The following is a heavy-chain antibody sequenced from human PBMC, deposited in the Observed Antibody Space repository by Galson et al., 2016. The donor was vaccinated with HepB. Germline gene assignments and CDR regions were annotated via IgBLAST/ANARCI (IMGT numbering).Heavy chain of an antibody. CDR1: GGPISTGVFY. V-gene: IGHV4-30-4*08. Sequence: TLSLTCTVSGGPISTGVFYWSWIRQPPGKGLEWIGYIYNTGNTYHNPSLESRIRISMDTSKDQVSLKVTSVTAADTAVYYWARGPPEGCGGSTVYLGAFDLWGQGTMVTVSS. CDR3: ARGPPEGCGGSTVYLGAFDL. D-gene: IGHD2-21*01. J-gene: IGHJ3*01. CDR2: IYNTGNT.